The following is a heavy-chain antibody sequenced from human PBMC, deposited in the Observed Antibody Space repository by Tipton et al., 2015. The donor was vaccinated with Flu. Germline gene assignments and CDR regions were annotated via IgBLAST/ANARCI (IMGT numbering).Heavy chain of an antibody. Sequence: TLSLTCFVSGDSIGSRYYWGWIRQPPGKGLEWIANIHRSGNTYYNPSLKSRVTMSVDTSKNQFSLKLSSVTAADTAVYYCASGYSYGVYYYYGMDVWGQGTTVTVSS. CDR2: IHRSGNT. D-gene: IGHD5-18*01. J-gene: IGHJ6*02. CDR1: GDSIGSRYY. CDR3: ASGYSYGVYYYYGMDV. V-gene: IGHV4-38-2*01.